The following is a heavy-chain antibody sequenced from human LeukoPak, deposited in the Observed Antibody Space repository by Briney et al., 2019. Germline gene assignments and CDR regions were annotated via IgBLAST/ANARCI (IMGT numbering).Heavy chain of an antibody. J-gene: IGHJ6*03. D-gene: IGHD2-8*01. CDR1: GYSFTSQD. Sequence: GASVKVSCKTSGYSFTSQDMHWVRQAPGQSLEWMGCINPGNGDTKYSQEFQGRVTITRNTSISTAYMELSSLRSEDTAVYYCARGRKIFCTNGVCYWTFYYYYYMDVWGKGTTVTVSS. V-gene: IGHV1-3*03. CDR3: ARGRKIFCTNGVCYWTFYYYYYMDV. CDR2: INPGNGDT.